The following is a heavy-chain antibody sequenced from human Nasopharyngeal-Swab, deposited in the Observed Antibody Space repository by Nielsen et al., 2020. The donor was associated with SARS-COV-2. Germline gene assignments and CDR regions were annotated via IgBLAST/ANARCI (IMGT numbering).Heavy chain of an antibody. D-gene: IGHD3-10*01. V-gene: IGHV4-34*01. Sequence: SQTLSLTCAVYGGPFSGYYWTWLRQPPGKGLEWIGEINHSGSTNYNPSLKSRVTISVETSKNQFSLKLSSVTAADTAVYYCARITMVRGASNWGQGTLVTVSS. J-gene: IGHJ4*02. CDR2: INHSGST. CDR1: GGPFSGYY. CDR3: ARITMVRGASN.